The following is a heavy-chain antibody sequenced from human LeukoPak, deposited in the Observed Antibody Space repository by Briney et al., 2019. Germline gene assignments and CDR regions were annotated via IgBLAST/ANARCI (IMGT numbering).Heavy chain of an antibody. CDR1: GFTLSSNY. D-gene: IGHD6-19*01. J-gene: IGHJ6*02. V-gene: IGHV3-53*01. Sequence: PGGSLRLSCAASGFTLSSNYMSWVRQAPGKGLEWVSVIYSGGSTYYADSVKGRFTISRDNSKNTLYLQMNSLRAEDTAVYYCARDSVVAGTYYYGMDVWGQGTTVTVSS. CDR3: ARDSVVAGTYYYGMDV. CDR2: IYSGGST.